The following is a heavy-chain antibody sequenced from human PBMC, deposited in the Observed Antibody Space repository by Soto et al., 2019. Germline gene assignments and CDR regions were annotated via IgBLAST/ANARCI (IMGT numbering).Heavy chain of an antibody. V-gene: IGHV3-23*01. CDR2: ISGDGGST. J-gene: IGHJ5*02. CDR1: GFIFSSYA. Sequence: GGSLRLSCEASGFIFSSYAMNWVRQAPGKGLQWVSVISGDGGSTYYADSVKGRFTISRDNSKNTLYLQMNSLRAEDTAIYYCARDRNVPPYNWFDPWGQGTLVTVSS. D-gene: IGHD3-10*02. CDR3: ARDRNVPPYNWFDP.